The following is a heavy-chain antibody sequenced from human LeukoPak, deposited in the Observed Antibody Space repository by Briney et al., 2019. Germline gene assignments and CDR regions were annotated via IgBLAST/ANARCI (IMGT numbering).Heavy chain of an antibody. CDR3: ANPTVTNDY. J-gene: IGHJ4*02. CDR2: ISGSGGST. CDR1: GGSISSGGYY. Sequence: PSETLSLTCTVSGGSISSGGYYWSWIRQAPGKGLEWVSAISGSGGSTYYADSVKGRFTISRDNSKNTLYLQMNSLRAEDTAVYYCANPTVTNDYWGQGTLVTVSS. V-gene: IGHV3-23*01. D-gene: IGHD4-11*01.